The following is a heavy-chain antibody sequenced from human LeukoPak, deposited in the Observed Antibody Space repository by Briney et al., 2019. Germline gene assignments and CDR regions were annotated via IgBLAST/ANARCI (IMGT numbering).Heavy chain of an antibody. Sequence: ASVKVSCKASGYSFTGHYMHWVRQAPGQGLEWMGWINPNSGGTNYAQKFQGRVTMTRDTSISTAYMELSRLRSDDTAVYYCAVVGATLNWFDPWGQGTLVTVSS. CDR1: GYSFTGHY. V-gene: IGHV1-2*02. CDR2: INPNSGGT. J-gene: IGHJ5*02. D-gene: IGHD1-26*01. CDR3: AVVGATLNWFDP.